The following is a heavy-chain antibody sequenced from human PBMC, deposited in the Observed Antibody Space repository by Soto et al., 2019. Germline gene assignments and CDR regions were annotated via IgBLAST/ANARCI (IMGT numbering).Heavy chain of an antibody. CDR2: INGDGSST. J-gene: IGHJ5*02. V-gene: IGHV3-74*01. CDR1: GFAFSSSY. CDR3: ARDQLTGDYFDA. Sequence: EVKLVESGGGLVQPGGSLRLSCGASGFAFSSSYMHWVRQAPGKGLVWVSRINGDGSSTNYADSVKGRFTSSRDNTKNTLYLQMNSLRAEDTAVYYCARDQLTGDYFDAWGQGTLVTVSS. D-gene: IGHD4-17*01.